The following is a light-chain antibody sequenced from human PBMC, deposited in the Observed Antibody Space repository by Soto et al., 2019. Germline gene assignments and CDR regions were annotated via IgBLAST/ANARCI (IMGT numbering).Light chain of an antibody. CDR1: RDIGSD. CDR2: AAS. CDR3: LQDHDDSWT. J-gene: IGKJ1*01. V-gene: IGKV1-6*01. Sequence: AIHMPQSPSTLSASVGDRIHLTCRASRDIGSDLSWYQQKPGKAPTLLIYAASNLQSGVPSRFRGSRSGTEFTLTVSSMQPEEFATYYCLQDHDDSWTVGQGTQVDLK.